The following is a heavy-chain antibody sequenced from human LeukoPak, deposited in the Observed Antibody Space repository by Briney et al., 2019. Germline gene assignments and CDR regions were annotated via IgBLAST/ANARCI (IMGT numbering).Heavy chain of an antibody. CDR2: INSSSSNI. CDR3: ARGGKPRIAAAGTEYFQH. D-gene: IGHD6-13*01. Sequence: GGPLRLSCAASGFTFSSYSMIWVRQAPGKGLEWVSYINSSSSNIYYADSVKGRFTISRDNAKNSLYLQMNSLRAEDTAVYYCARGGKPRIAAAGTEYFQHWGQGTLVTVSS. V-gene: IGHV3-48*04. J-gene: IGHJ1*01. CDR1: GFTFSSYS.